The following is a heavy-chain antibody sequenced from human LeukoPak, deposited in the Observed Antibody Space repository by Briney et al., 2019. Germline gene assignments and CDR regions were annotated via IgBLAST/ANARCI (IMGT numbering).Heavy chain of an antibody. V-gene: IGHV3-23*01. CDR3: AKDRVLQFLRSSFDY. Sequence: GGSLRLSCTVSGFTVSSNSWSWVRQAPGKGLEWVSAISGSGGSTYYADSVKGRFTISRDNSKNTLYLQMNSLRAEDTAVYYCAKDRVLQFLRSSFDYWGQGTLVTVSS. D-gene: IGHD5-24*01. CDR1: GFTVSSNS. J-gene: IGHJ4*02. CDR2: ISGSGGST.